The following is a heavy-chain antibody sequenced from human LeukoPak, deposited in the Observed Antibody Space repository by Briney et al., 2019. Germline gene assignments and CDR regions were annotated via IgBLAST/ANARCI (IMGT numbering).Heavy chain of an antibody. D-gene: IGHD6-13*01. CDR3: AKGGTAAGTMKYYY. V-gene: IGHV3-23*01. Sequence: GGTLRLSCAASGFTFSSYGVNWVRQAPGKGLEWVSAISGSGGSTYYADSVKGRFTISRDNSKNTLYLQMNSLRAEDTAVYYCAKGGTAAGTMKYYYWGQGTLVTVSS. CDR1: GFTFSSYG. J-gene: IGHJ4*02. CDR2: ISGSGGST.